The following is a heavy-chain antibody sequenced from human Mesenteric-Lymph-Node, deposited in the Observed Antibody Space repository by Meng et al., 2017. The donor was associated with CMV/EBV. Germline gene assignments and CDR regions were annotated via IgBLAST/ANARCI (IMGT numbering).Heavy chain of an antibody. CDR2: IQYDGSKK. D-gene: IGHD4-17*01. CDR3: ARDRSAHTVTTPQALDY. CDR1: GFTFNDYG. Sequence: GESLKISCAAPGFTFNDYGFHLVRQAPGKGLEGVTFIQYDGSKKYYADSAKGRFTISRDDSKNTLSLQMNSLRAEDTALYYCARDRSAHTVTTPQALDYWGQGTLVTVSS. V-gene: IGHV3-30*02. J-gene: IGHJ4*02.